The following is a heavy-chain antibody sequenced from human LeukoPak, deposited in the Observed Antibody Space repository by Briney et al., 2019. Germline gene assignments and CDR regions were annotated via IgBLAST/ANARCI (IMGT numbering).Heavy chain of an antibody. D-gene: IGHD6-19*01. V-gene: IGHV3-23*01. Sequence: GGSLRLSCAASGFTFSSYAMSWVRQAPGKGLEWVSAISGSGGSRYYADSVKGQFTISRDNSKNTLYLQMNSLRAEDTAVYYCAKEVAVAGDYYYYYGMDVWGQGTTVTVSS. CDR1: GFTFSSYA. CDR2: ISGSGGSR. CDR3: AKEVAVAGDYYYYYGMDV. J-gene: IGHJ6*02.